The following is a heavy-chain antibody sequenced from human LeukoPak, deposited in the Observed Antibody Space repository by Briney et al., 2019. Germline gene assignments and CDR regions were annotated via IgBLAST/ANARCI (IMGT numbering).Heavy chain of an antibody. CDR3: ARGAAAGTRWFDP. V-gene: IGHV3-7*01. J-gene: IGHJ5*02. D-gene: IGHD6-13*01. Sequence: GGSLRLSCAASGFTFSSYWMSWVRQAPGKGLEWVANIKQDGSEKYYVDSVKGRFTISRDNAKNSLYLQMNSLRAEDTAVYYCARGAAAGTRWFDPWGQGTLVTVSS. CDR2: IKQDGSEK. CDR1: GFTFSSYW.